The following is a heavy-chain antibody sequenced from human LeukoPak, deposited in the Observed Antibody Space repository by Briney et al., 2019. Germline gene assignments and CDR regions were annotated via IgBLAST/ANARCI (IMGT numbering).Heavy chain of an antibody. J-gene: IGHJ4*02. CDR1: GYTFTGYY. V-gene: IGHV1-2*02. Sequence: ASVKVSCKASGYTFTGYYIHWVRQAPGQGLEWMGWINPNSGGTNYAQKFQGRVTMTRDTSISTAYMELSRLRSDDTAVYYCARHRHNYYDSSGYLPYWGQGTLVTVSS. CDR3: ARHRHNYYDSSGYLPY. D-gene: IGHD3-22*01. CDR2: INPNSGGT.